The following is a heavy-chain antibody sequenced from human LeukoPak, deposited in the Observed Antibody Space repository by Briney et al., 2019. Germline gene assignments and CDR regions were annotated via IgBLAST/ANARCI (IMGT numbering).Heavy chain of an antibody. J-gene: IGHJ3*02. D-gene: IGHD4-17*01. V-gene: IGHV4-31*03. CDR1: GGSISSGGYY. CDR2: IYYSGST. CDR3: ASADYEDAFDI. Sequence: SETLSLTCTVSGGSISSGGYYWSWIRQHPGQGLEWIGYIYYSGSTYYNPSLKSRLTISVDKSKNQFSLKLRSVTAADTAVYYCASADYEDAFDIWGQGTMVTVSS.